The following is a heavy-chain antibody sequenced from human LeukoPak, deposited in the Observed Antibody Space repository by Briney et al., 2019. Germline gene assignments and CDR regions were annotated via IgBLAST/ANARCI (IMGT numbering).Heavy chain of an antibody. Sequence: ASVKVSCKASGYTFTSYGISWVRQAPGQGLEWMGWISAYNGNTNYAQKLQGRVTMTTDTSTSTDYMELRSLRSDDTAVYYCARDRIAARPHDYWGQGTLVTVSS. CDR3: ARDRIAARPHDY. D-gene: IGHD6-6*01. CDR2: ISAYNGNT. J-gene: IGHJ4*02. V-gene: IGHV1-18*01. CDR1: GYTFTSYG.